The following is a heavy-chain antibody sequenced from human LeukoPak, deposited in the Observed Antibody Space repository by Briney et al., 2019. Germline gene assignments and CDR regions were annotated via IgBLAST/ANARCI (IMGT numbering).Heavy chain of an antibody. CDR3: AKDGRFGDYYYYYMDV. Sequence: PGGSLRLSCAASGFTFSSYGMHWVRQAPGKGLEWVAFIRYDGSNKYYADSVKGRFTISRDNSKNTLYLQMNSLRAEDTALYYCAKDGRFGDYYYYYMDVWGKETTVTVSS. V-gene: IGHV3-30*02. J-gene: IGHJ6*03. CDR1: GFTFSSYG. D-gene: IGHD3-10*01. CDR2: IRYDGSNK.